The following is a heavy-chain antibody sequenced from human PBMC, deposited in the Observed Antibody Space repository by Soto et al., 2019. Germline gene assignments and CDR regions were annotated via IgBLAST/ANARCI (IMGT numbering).Heavy chain of an antibody. J-gene: IGHJ4*02. D-gene: IGHD3-22*01. CDR1: GFTFSSYG. Sequence: PGGSLRLSCAASGFTFSSYGMHWVRQAPGKGLEWVAVISYDGSNKYYADSVKGRFTISRDNSKNTLYLQMNSLRAEDTAVYYCAKESGIYYYDSSGYYCNYWGQGTLVTVS. CDR3: AKESGIYYYDSSGYYCNY. V-gene: IGHV3-30*18. CDR2: ISYDGSNK.